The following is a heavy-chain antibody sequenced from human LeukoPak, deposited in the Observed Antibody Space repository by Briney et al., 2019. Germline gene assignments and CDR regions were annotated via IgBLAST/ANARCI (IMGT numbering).Heavy chain of an antibody. CDR2: ISDGGDST. J-gene: IGHJ4*02. CDR1: GFTFSTYA. CDR3: AKWDVMVRGVDY. V-gene: IGHV3-23*01. D-gene: IGHD3-10*01. Sequence: PGGSLRLSCAASGFTFSTYAMSWVRQAPGMRLEWVSSISDGGDSTHYADSVKGRFTISRDNSKNTLYLQMNSLRAEDTAVYYCAKWDVMVRGVDYWGQGTLVTVSS.